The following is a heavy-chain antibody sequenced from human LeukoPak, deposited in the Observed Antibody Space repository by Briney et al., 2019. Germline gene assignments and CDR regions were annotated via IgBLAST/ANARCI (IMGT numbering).Heavy chain of an antibody. CDR3: ARGCDSGYDFRSTTYYGMDV. D-gene: IGHD5-12*01. V-gene: IGHV1-2*02. J-gene: IGHJ6*02. CDR1: GYTFIGYY. CDR2: INPNNGGR. Sequence: ASVKVSFKASGYTFIGYYLHWVRQAPGHGLEWMGWINPNNGGRNYAQKFQDRVTMTRDTSISTAYMELSRLRSDDTAVYYCARGCDSGYDFRSTTYYGMDVWGQGTTVTVSS.